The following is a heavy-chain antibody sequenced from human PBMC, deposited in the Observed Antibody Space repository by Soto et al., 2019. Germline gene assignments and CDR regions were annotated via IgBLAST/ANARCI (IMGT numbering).Heavy chain of an antibody. CDR2: ISGSGGST. CDR1: GVTISGHA. V-gene: IGHV3-23*01. CDR3: AKDPPLTGYYVH. D-gene: IGHD3-9*01. Sequence: PGGSMRLSCAASGVTISGHARSWVRQAPGKGLEWVSAISGSGGSTYYADSVKGRFTISRDNSKNTLYLQMNSLRAEDTAVYYCAKDPPLTGYYVHWGQGTLVTVSS. J-gene: IGHJ4*02.